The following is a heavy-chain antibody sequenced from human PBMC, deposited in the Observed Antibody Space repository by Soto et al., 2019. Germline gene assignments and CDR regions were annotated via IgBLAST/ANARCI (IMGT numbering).Heavy chain of an antibody. CDR2: ISGSGGST. CDR1: GFTFSIYA. D-gene: IGHD6-19*01. J-gene: IGHJ4*02. CDR3: ATDAESSGWSRYDY. V-gene: IGHV3-23*01. Sequence: GGSLRLSCAASGFTFSIYAMSWVRQAPGKGLEWVSAISGSGGSTYYADSVKGRFTISRDNSKNTLYLQMNSLRAEDTAVYYCATDAESSGWSRYDYWGQGTLVTVSS.